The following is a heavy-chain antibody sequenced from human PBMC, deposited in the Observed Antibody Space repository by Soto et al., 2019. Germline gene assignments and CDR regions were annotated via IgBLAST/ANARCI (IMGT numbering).Heavy chain of an antibody. CDR1: GGSIDSDGSY. CDR3: AGGRCFSSGCSYLAL. J-gene: IGHJ2*01. V-gene: IGHV4-31*03. CDR2: IYYRGTT. Sequence: QVQLQESGPGLVKPSQTLSLTCTVSGGSIDSDGSYWSWIRQRPGEGVEWLGNIYYRGTTYYNPPLKSRASISLDTSKTQFSLKWRSLTAAAPAIYYWAGGRCFSSGCSYLALWGRGTRVTVSS. D-gene: IGHD2-2*01.